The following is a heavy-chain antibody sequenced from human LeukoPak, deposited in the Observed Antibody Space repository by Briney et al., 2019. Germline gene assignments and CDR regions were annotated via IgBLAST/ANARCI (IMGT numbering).Heavy chain of an antibody. D-gene: IGHD3-3*01. CDR1: GGTFSSYA. CDR3: ARVGGRSGYYFFYMDV. V-gene: IGHV1-69*01. CDR2: IIPIFGTA. Sequence: SVKVSCKASGGTFSSYAISWVRQAPGQGLEWMGGIIPIFGTANYAQKFQGRVTITADESTSTAYMELSSLRSEDTAVYYCARVGGRSGYYFFYMDVWGKGTTVTVSS. J-gene: IGHJ6*03.